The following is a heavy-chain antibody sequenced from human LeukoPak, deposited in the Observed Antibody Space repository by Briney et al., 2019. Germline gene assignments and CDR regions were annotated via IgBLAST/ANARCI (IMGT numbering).Heavy chain of an antibody. Sequence: SQTLSLTCTVSGGSISSAGYYWSWIRQPPGKGLEWIGYIYYSGSTYYNPSLKSRVTISVDTSKNQFSLKLSSVTAADTAVYYCARVRGGYIVVVTAIPQGWFDPWGQGTLVTVSS. D-gene: IGHD2-21*02. CDR3: ARVRGGYIVVVTAIPQGWFDP. CDR1: GGSISSAGYY. CDR2: IYYSGST. J-gene: IGHJ5*02. V-gene: IGHV4-30-4*08.